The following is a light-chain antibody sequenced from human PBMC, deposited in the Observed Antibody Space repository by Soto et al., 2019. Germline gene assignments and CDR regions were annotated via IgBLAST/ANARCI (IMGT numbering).Light chain of an antibody. J-gene: IGLJ1*01. CDR2: DVS. V-gene: IGLV2-14*01. Sequence: HSALTQPASVSGSPGQSITISCTGTSSDVGGYNYVSWYQQHPGKAPKLMIYDVSNRPSGVSNRFSGSKSGNTASLTISGLQAEDEADYYFSSYTSSSPYVFGTGTKLTVL. CDR3: SSYTSSSPYV. CDR1: SSDVGGYNY.